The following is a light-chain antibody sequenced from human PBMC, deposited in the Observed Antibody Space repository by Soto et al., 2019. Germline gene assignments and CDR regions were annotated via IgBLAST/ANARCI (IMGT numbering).Light chain of an antibody. CDR1: SSDIGTYKY. CDR2: GVS. J-gene: IGLJ1*01. CDR3: GSWDSSLSAYV. Sequence: QSALTQPASVSGSPGQSITISCTGTSSDIGTYKYVSWFQHHPGKAPKLIIFGVSNRPSGISDRFSGSKSGTSATLGITGFQTGDEADYYCGSWDSSLSAYVFGTGTKLTVL. V-gene: IGLV2-14*01.